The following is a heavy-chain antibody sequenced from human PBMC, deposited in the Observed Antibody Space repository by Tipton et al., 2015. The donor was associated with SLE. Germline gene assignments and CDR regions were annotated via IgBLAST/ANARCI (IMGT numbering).Heavy chain of an antibody. Sequence: SLRLSCAASGFTFSDYYMSWIRQAPGKGLEWVSYISSSGSIIYYADSVKGRFIISRDNAKNSLYLQMNSLRAEDTAVYYCARGHYDSSGYQPGYLQHWGQGTLVTVSS. J-gene: IGHJ1*01. CDR2: ISSSGSII. V-gene: IGHV3-11*01. D-gene: IGHD3-22*01. CDR3: ARGHYDSSGYQPGYLQH. CDR1: GFTFSDYY.